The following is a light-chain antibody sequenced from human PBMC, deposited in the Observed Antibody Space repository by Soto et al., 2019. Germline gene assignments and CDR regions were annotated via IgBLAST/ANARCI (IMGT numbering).Light chain of an antibody. CDR2: GAS. CDR1: QSISSN. CDR3: QQYDNWPIT. Sequence: EIVMTQSAATLSVSPGERATLSCRASQSISSNLAWYQQKPGQAPRLLIYGASTRATGISARFSGSGSGTGFTLTISSLQSEDFAVYYCQQYDNWPITFGQGTRLEIK. J-gene: IGKJ5*01. V-gene: IGKV3-15*01.